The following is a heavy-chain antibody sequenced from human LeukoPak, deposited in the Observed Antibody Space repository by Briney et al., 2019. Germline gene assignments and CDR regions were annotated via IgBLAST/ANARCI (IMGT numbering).Heavy chain of an antibody. CDR1: GFTFSSYA. V-gene: IGHV3-30-3*01. CDR2: ISYDGSNK. CDR3: ARVLRFLECPSQFDAFDI. D-gene: IGHD3-3*01. Sequence: GRSLRLSCAASGFTFSSYAMHWVRQAPGKGLEWVAVISYDGSNKYYADSVKGRFTISRDNSKNTLYLQMNSLRAEDTAVYYCARVLRFLECPSQFDAFDIWGQGTMVTVSS. J-gene: IGHJ3*02.